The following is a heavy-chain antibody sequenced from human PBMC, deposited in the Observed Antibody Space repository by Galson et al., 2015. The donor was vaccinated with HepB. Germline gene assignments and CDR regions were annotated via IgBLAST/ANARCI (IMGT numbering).Heavy chain of an antibody. CDR3: ARVPAANYWYFDL. J-gene: IGHJ2*01. D-gene: IGHD2-2*01. CDR1: GYSFTNYW. Sequence: QSGAEVKKPGESLKISCKGSGYSFTNYWIGWVRRMPGKGLEWMGIIYPGDSDTRYSPSFQGQVTISADKSISTAYLQWSSLKASDTAMYYCARVPAANYWYFDLWGRGTLVTVSS. CDR2: IYPGDSDT. V-gene: IGHV5-51*01.